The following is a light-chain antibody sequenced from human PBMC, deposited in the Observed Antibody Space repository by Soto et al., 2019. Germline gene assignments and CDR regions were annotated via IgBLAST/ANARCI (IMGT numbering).Light chain of an antibody. CDR3: QHDGTTPWT. CDR2: GAS. Sequence: PGERVTLSCRTSQSVCSRCFAWYQQKPGQSPRLLISGASTRATGIPDRFSGSGSGTDFTITISILEPEDFAVYYFQHDGTTPWTFGQGTKVAIK. V-gene: IGKV3-20*01. CDR1: QSVCSRC. J-gene: IGKJ1*01.